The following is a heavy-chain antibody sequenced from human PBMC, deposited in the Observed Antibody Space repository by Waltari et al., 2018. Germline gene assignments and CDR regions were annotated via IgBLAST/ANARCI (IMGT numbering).Heavy chain of an antibody. CDR1: ISSINSDFC. Sequence: QVQLQESGPGLVQPSETLSLTCTISISSINSDFCWGWIRQSPGKGLEWIGNFYSDWRAYYNPSLESRVIISGDKSRKEFSLVLSSVTAADTAMYYCVRSPGSSFDYWGQGILVTVSS. V-gene: IGHV4-38-2*02. J-gene: IGHJ4*02. CDR2: FYSDWRA. CDR3: VRSPGSSFDY.